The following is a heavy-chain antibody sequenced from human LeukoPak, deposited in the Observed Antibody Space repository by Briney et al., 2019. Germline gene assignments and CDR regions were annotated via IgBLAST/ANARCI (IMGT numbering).Heavy chain of an antibody. CDR2: IYYSGST. CDR3: ARDPYSSAWQNYHGMDV. CDR1: GGSFSGYY. J-gene: IGHJ6*02. V-gene: IGHV4-59*01. D-gene: IGHD6-19*01. Sequence: PSETLSLTCAVYGGSFSGYYWSWIRQPPGKGLEWIGNIYYSGSTNYNPSLRSRVTISIDTSKNQFSLKLSSMTAADTAMYFCARDPYSSAWQNYHGMDVWGQGTTVTVSS.